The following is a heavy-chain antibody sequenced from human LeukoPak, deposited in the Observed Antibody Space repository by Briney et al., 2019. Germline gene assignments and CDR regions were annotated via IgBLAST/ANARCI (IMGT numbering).Heavy chain of an antibody. CDR1: GFTFSSYS. CDR2: ISSSSSYI. Sequence: GGSLRLSCAASGFTFSSYSMNWVRQAPGKGLEWVSSISSSSSYIYYADSVKGRFTISRDNAKNSLYLQMNSLRAEDTAVYYCASLAAAGTGGYYYYYMDVWGKGTTVTVSS. D-gene: IGHD6-13*01. CDR3: ASLAAAGTGGYYYYYMDV. J-gene: IGHJ6*03. V-gene: IGHV3-21*04.